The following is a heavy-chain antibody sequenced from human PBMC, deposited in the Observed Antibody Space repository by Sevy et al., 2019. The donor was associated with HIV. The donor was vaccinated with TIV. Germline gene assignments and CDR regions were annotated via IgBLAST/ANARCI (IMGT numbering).Heavy chain of an antibody. Sequence: SETLSLTCAVSGFSISSGYYWGWIRQPPGKGLEWIGSIYHSGSTYYNPSLRSRVTISVDTSKEPFSLNLNSVTAADTAGYYCARGPNYYDSSDPLYYFDYWGQGALVTVSS. CDR2: IYHSGST. CDR1: GFSISSGYY. CDR3: ARGPNYYDSSDPLYYFDY. D-gene: IGHD3-22*01. V-gene: IGHV4-38-2*01. J-gene: IGHJ4*02.